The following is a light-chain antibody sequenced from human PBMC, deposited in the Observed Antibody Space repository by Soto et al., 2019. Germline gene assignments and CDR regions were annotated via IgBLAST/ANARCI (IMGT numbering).Light chain of an antibody. CDR1: QSVYSN. V-gene: IGKV3-15*01. CDR2: GGS. CDR3: QQYNRWPLT. Sequence: EVLMTQSPATLSVSPGQRVTLSCRASQSVYSNLAWYQQKPGQAPRLLIYGGSTRATGLPARFSGSGSGTDYTLTISSLQSEDFAVYYCQQYNRWPLTFGEGTKVEN. J-gene: IGKJ4*01.